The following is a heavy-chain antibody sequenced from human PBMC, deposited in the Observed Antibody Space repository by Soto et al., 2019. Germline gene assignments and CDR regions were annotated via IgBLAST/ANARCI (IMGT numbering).Heavy chain of an antibody. CDR1: GYTFTGNG. J-gene: IGHJ5*02. CDR2: ISAYNGNT. V-gene: IGHV1-18*01. D-gene: IGHD3-3*01. CDR3: ARGSLITIFGVVIPNWFDP. Sequence: QVQLVQSGAEVKKPGASVKVSCKASGYTFTGNGISWVRQAPGQGLEWRGWISAYNGNTNYAQKLQGRVTMTTDTSTSTAYMELRSLRSDDTAVYYCARGSLITIFGVVIPNWFDPWGQGTLVTVSS.